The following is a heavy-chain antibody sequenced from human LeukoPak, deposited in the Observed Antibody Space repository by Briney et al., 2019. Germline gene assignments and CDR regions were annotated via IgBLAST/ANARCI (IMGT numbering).Heavy chain of an antibody. D-gene: IGHD3-3*01. CDR3: ALGGYDFWSGYPN. V-gene: IGHV3-53*01. J-gene: IGHJ4*02. Sequence: GGSLRLSCAASGFTVSSNYMSWVRQAPGKGLEWVSVIYSGGSTYYADSVKGRFTISRDNSKNTLYLQMNSLRAEDTAVYYCALGGYDFWSGYPNWGQGTLVTVSS. CDR2: IYSGGST. CDR1: GFTVSSNY.